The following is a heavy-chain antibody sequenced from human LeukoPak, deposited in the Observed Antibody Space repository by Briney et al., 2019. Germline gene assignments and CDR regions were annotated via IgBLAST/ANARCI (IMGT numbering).Heavy chain of an antibody. CDR2: INPNGVTT. V-gene: IGHV1-46*01. D-gene: IGHD1-26*01. Sequence: ASVKVSCKASGYIFSTYFIHWVRQAPGQGLEWMGDINPNGVTTTYAQKFQGRLTMTRDTSTGTVYMELSSLRSEDTAVYYCARDPANGRPDPFDLWGQGTEVAVSS. J-gene: IGHJ3*01. CDR1: GYIFSTYF. CDR3: ARDPANGRPDPFDL.